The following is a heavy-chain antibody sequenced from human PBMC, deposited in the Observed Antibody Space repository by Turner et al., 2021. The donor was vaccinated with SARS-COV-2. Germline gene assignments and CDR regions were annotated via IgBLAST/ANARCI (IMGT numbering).Heavy chain of an antibody. V-gene: IGHV3-33*01. D-gene: IGHD3-16*02. CDR2: VWYDGSNK. J-gene: IGHJ3*02. CDR3: ARSTVDYDYIWGTYRYRAFDI. CDR1: GFTFSSYG. Sequence: QVQLVEFGGGVVQPGRSLRLSCAASGFTFSSYGMHWVRQAPGKGLEWGAVVWYDGSNKYYADSVKGRFTISRDNSKNTLYLQMNSLRAEDTAVYYCARSTVDYDYIWGTYRYRAFDIWGQGTMVTISS.